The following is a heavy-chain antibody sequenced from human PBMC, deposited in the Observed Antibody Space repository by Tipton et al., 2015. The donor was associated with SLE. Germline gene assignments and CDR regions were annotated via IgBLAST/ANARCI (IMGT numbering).Heavy chain of an antibody. CDR3: ASGDGYDFGNGDYFDY. J-gene: IGHJ4*02. Sequence: TLSLTCAVYGGTFNGYYWSWIRQHPGRGLEWIGYIYYSGSTSYNPSLKSRVTISVDTSKNQFSLRLSSGTAADTAIYYCASGDGYDFGNGDYFDYWGQGTLVTVPS. V-gene: IGHV4-34*09. CDR1: GGTFNGYY. D-gene: IGHD3/OR15-3a*01. CDR2: IYYSGST.